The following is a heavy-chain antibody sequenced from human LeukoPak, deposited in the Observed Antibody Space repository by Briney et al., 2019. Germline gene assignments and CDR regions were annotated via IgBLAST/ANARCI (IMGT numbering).Heavy chain of an antibody. J-gene: IGHJ4*02. CDR1: AFTFSTYW. D-gene: IGHD3-3*01. Sequence: PGGSLRLSCAASAFTFSTYWMHWVRQVPGKGLEWVSVIYSGGSTYYADSVKGRFTISRDNSKNTLYLQMNSLRAEDTAVYYCAKEGRFLREFDYWGQGTLVTVSS. V-gene: IGHV3-53*01. CDR3: AKEGRFLREFDY. CDR2: IYSGGST.